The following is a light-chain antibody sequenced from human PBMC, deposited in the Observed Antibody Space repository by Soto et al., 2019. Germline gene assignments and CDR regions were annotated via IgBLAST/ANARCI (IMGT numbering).Light chain of an antibody. CDR1: QSVLYSPNNKNY. J-gene: IGKJ1*01. Sequence: DIVMTQSPDSLAVSLGERATINCKSSQSVLYSPNNKNYLAWYQQKPGQPPKLLIYWASTRQSGVPDRFSGSGSGIDFTLTITSLQAEDVAVYFCQQYYTTPVTFGQGTKVEIK. CDR3: QQYYTTPVT. CDR2: WAS. V-gene: IGKV4-1*01.